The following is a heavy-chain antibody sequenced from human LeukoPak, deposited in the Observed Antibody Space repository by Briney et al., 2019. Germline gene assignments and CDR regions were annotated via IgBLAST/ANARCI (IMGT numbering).Heavy chain of an antibody. V-gene: IGHV3-23*01. D-gene: IGHD3-22*01. CDR1: GFTFSSYA. J-gene: IGHJ5*02. Sequence: PGGSLRLSCAASGFTFSSYAMSWVRQAPGKGLEWVSAISGSGGSTYYADSVEGRFTISRDNSKNTLYLRMNSLRAEDTAVYYCAKDTLSMIVVVYRSWGQGTLVTVSS. CDR3: AKDTLSMIVVVYRS. CDR2: ISGSGGST.